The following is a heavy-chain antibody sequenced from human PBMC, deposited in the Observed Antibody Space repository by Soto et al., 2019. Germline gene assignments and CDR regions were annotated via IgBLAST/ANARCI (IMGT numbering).Heavy chain of an antibody. V-gene: IGHV3-72*01. CDR1: GFTFSDHY. CDR3: ARVALGGNTRKYSGY. J-gene: IGHJ4*02. D-gene: IGHD4-4*01. CDR2: TRNKANSYSP. Sequence: EVQLVESGGGLVQPGGSLRLSCAASGFTFSDHYMDWVRQAPGKGLEWVGRTRNKANSYSPEYAAFVKGRFTISSDDSKDALYLQMNSLKTEDTAVYYCARVALGGNTRKYSGYWGEGTLVTVSS.